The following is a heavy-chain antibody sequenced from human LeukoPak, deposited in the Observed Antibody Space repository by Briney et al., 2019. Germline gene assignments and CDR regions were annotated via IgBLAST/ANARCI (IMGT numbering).Heavy chain of an antibody. V-gene: IGHV4-38-2*02. Sequence: SETLSLTCTVSGYSISSGYYWGWIRQPPGEGLEWIGSIYHSGSTYYNPSLKSRVTISVDTSKNQFSLKLSSVTAADTAVYYCARDGYSSGWYLDYWGQGTLVTVSS. J-gene: IGHJ4*02. CDR3: ARDGYSSGWYLDY. CDR1: GYSISSGYY. D-gene: IGHD6-19*01. CDR2: IYHSGST.